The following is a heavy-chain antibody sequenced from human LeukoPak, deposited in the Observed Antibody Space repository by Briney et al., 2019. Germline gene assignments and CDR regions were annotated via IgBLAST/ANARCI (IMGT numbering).Heavy chain of an antibody. D-gene: IGHD3-22*01. V-gene: IGHV1-2*02. CDR3: ARVPRSSYDRNGNYFLDF. Sequence: ASAKVSCKASGYTLSGHYIYWVRQAPGLGLEWMAWLNPLTGATNYAQNFQGRVTVTGDTSISTVYMELNWLKYDDTAVYYCARVPRSSYDRNGNYFLDFWGQGTLVTVSS. CDR1: GYTLSGHY. J-gene: IGHJ4*02. CDR2: LNPLTGAT.